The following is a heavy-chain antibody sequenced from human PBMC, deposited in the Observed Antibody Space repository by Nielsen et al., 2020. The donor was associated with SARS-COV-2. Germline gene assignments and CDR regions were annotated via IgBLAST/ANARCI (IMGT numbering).Heavy chain of an antibody. CDR1: GFTFSSYA. V-gene: IGHV3-30*04. CDR2: ISYDASNK. D-gene: IGHD3-10*01. J-gene: IGHJ5*02. Sequence: GGSLRLSCAASGFTFSSYAMHWVRQAPGKGLEWVAVISYDASNKYYADSVKGRFTISRDNSKNTLYLQMNSLRAEDTAVYYCARDVSGSYFGWFDPWGQGTLVTVSS. CDR3: ARDVSGSYFGWFDP.